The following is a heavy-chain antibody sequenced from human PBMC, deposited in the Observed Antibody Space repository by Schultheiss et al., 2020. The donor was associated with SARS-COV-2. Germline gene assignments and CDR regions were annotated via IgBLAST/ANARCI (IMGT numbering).Heavy chain of an antibody. CDR3: ARVRYSSDAFDI. CDR1: GFTFSSYA. D-gene: IGHD5-18*01. CDR2: ISSSGSTI. Sequence: GESLKISCAASGFTFSSYAMSWVRQAPGKGLEWVSYISSSGSTIYYADSVKGRFTISRDNAKNSLYLQMNSLRAEDTAVYYCARVRYSSDAFDIWGQGTMVTVSS. J-gene: IGHJ3*02. V-gene: IGHV3-48*03.